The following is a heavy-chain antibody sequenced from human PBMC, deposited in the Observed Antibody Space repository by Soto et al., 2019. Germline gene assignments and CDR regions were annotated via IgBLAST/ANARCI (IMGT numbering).Heavy chain of an antibody. V-gene: IGHV1-69*06. D-gene: IGHD6-13*01. CDR2: IIPIFGTA. CDR1: GGTFSSYA. Sequence: SVKVSCKASGGTFSSYAISWVRQAPGQGLEWMGGIIPIFGTANYAQKFQGRATITADKSTSTAYMELSSLRSEDTAVYYCARPDSSSHYGMDVWGQGTTVTVSS. J-gene: IGHJ6*02. CDR3: ARPDSSSHYGMDV.